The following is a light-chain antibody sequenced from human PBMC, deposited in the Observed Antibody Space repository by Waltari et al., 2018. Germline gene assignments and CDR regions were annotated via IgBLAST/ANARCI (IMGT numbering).Light chain of an antibody. CDR2: ATS. J-gene: IGKJ3*01. CDR1: QSVRSDL. Sequence: EVVLTQSPGTLSLSPGARATPPCRASQSVRSDLLAWYQQKPGRAPRLLIYATSSRATGIPDRFSGSGFGTDFTLTISRLEAEDFAVYYCQQYGGSPEGFTFGPGTSVDFK. CDR3: QQYGGSPEGFT. V-gene: IGKV3-20*01.